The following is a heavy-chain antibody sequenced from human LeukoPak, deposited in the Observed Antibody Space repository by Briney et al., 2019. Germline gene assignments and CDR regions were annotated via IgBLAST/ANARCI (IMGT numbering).Heavy chain of an antibody. V-gene: IGHV3-21*01. D-gene: IGHD2-2*01. CDR3: ARGSTSYYYYGMGV. CDR1: GFTFTSYT. Sequence: PGGSLRLSCAASGFTFTSYTMNWVRQAPGKGLEWVSSITTSSRYIFYADSVKGRFTISRDDAEKSIYLQMNSLRADDTAVYYCARGSTSYYYYGMGVWGQGTTVTVSS. J-gene: IGHJ6*02. CDR2: ITTSSRYI.